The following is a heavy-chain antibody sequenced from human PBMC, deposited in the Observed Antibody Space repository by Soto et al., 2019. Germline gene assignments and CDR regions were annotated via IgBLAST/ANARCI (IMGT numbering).Heavy chain of an antibody. Sequence: QVQLQESGPGLVKPSGTLSLTCAVSGGSISSSNWWSWVRQPPGKGLEWIGEIYHSGSTNYNPSLKGRVTISVDKSKNQFPRKLSSVTAADTAVYYCARGGLGHYGMDVWGQGTTVTVSS. V-gene: IGHV4-4*02. CDR3: ARGGLGHYGMDV. CDR2: IYHSGST. CDR1: GGSISSSNW. D-gene: IGHD3-16*01. J-gene: IGHJ6*02.